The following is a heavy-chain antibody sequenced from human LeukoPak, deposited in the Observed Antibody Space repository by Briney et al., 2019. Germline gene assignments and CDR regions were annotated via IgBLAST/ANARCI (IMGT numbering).Heavy chain of an antibody. CDR1: GFTFSSYS. D-gene: IGHD2-2*01. J-gene: IGHJ4*02. V-gene: IGHV3-7*03. CDR2: IKQDGTEE. CDR3: ARDPCHGALDY. Sequence: GGSLRLSCAASGFTFSSYSMNWVRRAPGKGLEWVANIKQDGTEEYYVDSVRGRFSISKDNAKNSLYLQMNSLRAEDTAVYYCARDPCHGALDYWGQGALVTVSS.